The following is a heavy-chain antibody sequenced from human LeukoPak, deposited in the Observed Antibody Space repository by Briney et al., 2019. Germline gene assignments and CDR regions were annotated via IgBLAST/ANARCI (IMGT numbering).Heavy chain of an antibody. CDR2: IRYDGSNK. J-gene: IGHJ4*02. Sequence: SGGSLRLSCAASGFTFSSYGMHWVRQAPGKGLEWVAVIRYDGSNKHYADSVKGRFTISRDNSKNTLYLQMNSLRAEDTAVYYCAREGENWVFDYWGQGTLVTASS. V-gene: IGHV3-33*01. CDR3: AREGENWVFDY. D-gene: IGHD7-27*01. CDR1: GFTFSSYG.